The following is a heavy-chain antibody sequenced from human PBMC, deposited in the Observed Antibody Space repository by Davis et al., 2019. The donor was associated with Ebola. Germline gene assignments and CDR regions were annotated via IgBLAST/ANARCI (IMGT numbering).Heavy chain of an antibody. Sequence: GESLKISCAASGFTFSSYEMNWVRQAPGKGLEWVANIKQDGSEKYYVDSVKGRFTISRDNAKNSLYLQMNSLRAEDTAVYYCARDGVGFWAAAAPPRDYFDYWGQGTLVTVSS. J-gene: IGHJ4*02. CDR1: GFTFSSYE. CDR2: IKQDGSEK. D-gene: IGHD6-13*01. V-gene: IGHV3-7*01. CDR3: ARDGVGFWAAAAPPRDYFDY.